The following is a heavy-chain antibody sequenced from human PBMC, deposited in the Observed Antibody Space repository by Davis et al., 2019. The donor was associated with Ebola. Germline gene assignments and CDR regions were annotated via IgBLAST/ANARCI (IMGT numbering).Heavy chain of an antibody. V-gene: IGHV3-21*01. J-gene: IGHJ6*04. CDR1: VITFSSYA. D-gene: IGHD1-26*01. Sequence: PGGSLRLSCTDSVITFSSYAMTWVRQAPGKGLEWVSSISSSSSYIYYADSVKGRFTISRDNAKNSLYLQMNSLRDEDTAVYYCARDRKWELLIYYYYGMDVWGKGTTVTVSS. CDR2: ISSSSSYI. CDR3: ARDRKWELLIYYYYGMDV.